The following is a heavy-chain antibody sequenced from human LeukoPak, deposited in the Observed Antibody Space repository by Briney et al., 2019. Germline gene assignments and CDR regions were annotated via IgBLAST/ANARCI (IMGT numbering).Heavy chain of an antibody. CDR1: GFTVSSNY. J-gene: IGHJ3*02. V-gene: IGHV3-53*01. CDR3: ARVGVVPAAIPDGFDI. CDR2: IYSGGST. D-gene: IGHD2-2*01. Sequence: GGSLRLSCAASGFTVSSNYMSWVRQAPGKWLEWVSVIYSGGSTYYADSVKGRFTISRDNSKNTLYLQMNSLTAEDTAVYYCARVGVVPAAIPDGFDIWGQGTMVTVSS.